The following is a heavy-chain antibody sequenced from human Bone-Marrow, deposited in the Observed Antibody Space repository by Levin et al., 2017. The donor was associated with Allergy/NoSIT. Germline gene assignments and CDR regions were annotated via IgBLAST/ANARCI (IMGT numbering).Heavy chain of an antibody. CDR3: ANDTMWDRYNFAMYG. D-gene: IGHD1-26*01. CDR1: GFTFNKYG. V-gene: IGHV3-23*01. Sequence: GGSLRLSCTASGFTFNKYGVTWVRQAPGKGLEWVSSVSGSGIDTNYADSVRGRFTISRDMNMIFLEMNRLSVEDTAIYFCANDTMWDRYNFAMYGRGHGNTVIVSS. CDR2: VSGSGIDT. J-gene: IGHJ6*02.